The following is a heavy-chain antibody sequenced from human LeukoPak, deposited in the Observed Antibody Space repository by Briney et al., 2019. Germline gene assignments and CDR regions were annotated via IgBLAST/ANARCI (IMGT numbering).Heavy chain of an antibody. CDR2: ISGSGGST. J-gene: IGHJ4*02. D-gene: IGHD3/OR15-3a*01. Sequence: GGSLRLSCAASGFTVSSNYMSWVRQAPGKGLEWVSAISGSGGSTYYADSVKGRFTISGDNSKNTLYLQMNSLRAEDTAVYYCPKAASGGLVRYYFDYWGQGTLVTVSS. CDR3: PKAASGGLVRYYFDY. CDR1: GFTVSSNY. V-gene: IGHV3-23*01.